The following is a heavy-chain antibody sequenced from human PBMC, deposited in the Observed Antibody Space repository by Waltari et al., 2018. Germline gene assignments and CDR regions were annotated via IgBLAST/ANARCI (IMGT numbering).Heavy chain of an antibody. CDR1: GGSISSHY. V-gene: IGHV4-59*11. CDR3: ARDGATWRYYYYGMDV. CDR2: IYYSGST. Sequence: QVQLQESGPGLVKPSETLSLTCTVSGGSISSHYWSWIRQPPGKGLEWIGYIYYSGSTNYNPSLKSRDTISVDTSKNQFSLKLSSVTAADTAVYYCARDGATWRYYYYGMDVWGQGTTVTVSS. D-gene: IGHD5-12*01. J-gene: IGHJ6*02.